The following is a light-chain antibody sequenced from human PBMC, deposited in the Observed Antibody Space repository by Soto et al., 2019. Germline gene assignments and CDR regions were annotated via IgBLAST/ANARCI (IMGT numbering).Light chain of an antibody. CDR3: QQANSFPLT. CDR2: GAS. V-gene: IGKV3-20*01. CDR1: QSISRY. J-gene: IGKJ4*01. Sequence: IVLTQSPGTLSLSPGERTTLSCRASQSISRYLAWYQQKPGQGPRLLIYGASSRATGTPDRFSGSGSGTDFTLTISSLQPEDFATYYCQQANSFPLTFGGGTKVDIK.